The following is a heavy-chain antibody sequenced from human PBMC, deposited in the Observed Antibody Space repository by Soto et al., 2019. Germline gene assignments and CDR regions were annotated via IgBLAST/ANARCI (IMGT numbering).Heavy chain of an antibody. Sequence: PGGSLRLSCAASGFTFSSYAMHWVRQAPGKGLEWVAVISYDGSNKYYADSVKGRFTISRDNSKNTLYLQMNSLRAEDTAVYYCARVHLTKTYYDSSGSPFDYWGQGTLVTAPQ. J-gene: IGHJ4*02. CDR3: ARVHLTKTYYDSSGSPFDY. V-gene: IGHV3-30-3*01. CDR1: GFTFSSYA. D-gene: IGHD3-22*01. CDR2: ISYDGSNK.